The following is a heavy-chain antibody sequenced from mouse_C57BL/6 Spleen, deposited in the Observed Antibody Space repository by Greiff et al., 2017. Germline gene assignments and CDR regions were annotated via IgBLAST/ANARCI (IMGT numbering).Heavy chain of an antibody. CDR2: IDPSDSYT. D-gene: IGHD2-4*01. Sequence: QVQLQQPGAELVKPGASVKLSCKASGYTFTSYWMQWVKQRPGQGLEWIGEIDPSDSYTNYNQKFKGKATLTVDTASSTAYMQLSSLPSEDPAVYYCSFYYDYDGGYAMDYWGQGTSVTVSS. CDR1: GYTFTSYW. CDR3: SFYYDYDGGYAMDY. V-gene: IGHV1-50*01. J-gene: IGHJ4*01.